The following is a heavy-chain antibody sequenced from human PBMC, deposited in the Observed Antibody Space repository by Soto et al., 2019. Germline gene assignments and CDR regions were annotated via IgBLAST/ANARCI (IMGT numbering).Heavy chain of an antibody. CDR2: INAGNGDT. D-gene: IGHD6-19*01. Sequence: QVPLVQSGAEVKKPGASVKVACKASAYTFTNYAMPGARPAPGQRLEGMGWINAGNGDTKYSQELQGRASITRDSSASTVYMELSSLRAEATAVYYCARVPGAGPARRLGFYIWGQGTMVPISS. V-gene: IGHV1-3*01. CDR1: AYTFTNYA. J-gene: IGHJ3*02. CDR3: ARVPGAGPARRLGFYI.